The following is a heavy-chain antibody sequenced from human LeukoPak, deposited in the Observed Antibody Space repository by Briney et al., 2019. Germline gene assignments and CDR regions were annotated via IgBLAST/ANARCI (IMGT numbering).Heavy chain of an antibody. J-gene: IGHJ4*02. CDR3: AKDYCGGACYYFDL. CDR2: ISYVGSIK. Sequence: GRSLRLSCAASGFTFSSYGMHWARQAPGKGLEWVAVISYVGSIKFYADSVKGRFTISRDNSKNTLYLQMNSLRAEDTAVYYCAKDYCGGACYYFDLWGQGTLVTVSS. CDR1: GFTFSSYG. V-gene: IGHV3-30*18. D-gene: IGHD2-21*02.